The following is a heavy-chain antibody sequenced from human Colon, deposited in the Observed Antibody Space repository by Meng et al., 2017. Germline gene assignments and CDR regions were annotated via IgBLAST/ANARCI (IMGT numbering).Heavy chain of an antibody. CDR3: APKVTTVTTDFGH. V-gene: IGHV3-23*04. CDR1: GFTFSNYA. Sequence: VDWRGCLRRPGGSLRTCVEASGFTFSNYAMSWVRQAPGKGLEWVSAIGASGSSTYYADSVKGRFTISRDNSKNTLYLQMNSLRAEDTALFYCAPKVTTVTTDFGHWGQGTLVTVSS. D-gene: IGHD4-17*01. CDR2: IGASGSST. J-gene: IGHJ4*02.